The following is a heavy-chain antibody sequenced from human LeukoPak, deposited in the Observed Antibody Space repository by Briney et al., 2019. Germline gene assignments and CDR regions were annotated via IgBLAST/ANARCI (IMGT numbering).Heavy chain of an antibody. CDR1: GGSISSGGYY. D-gene: IGHD3-10*01. CDR3: ARESQGIYYYYYMDV. V-gene: IGHV4-31*03. Sequence: SQTLSLTCTVSGGSISSGGYYWSWIRQHPGKGLEWIGYIYYSGSTYYNPPLKSRVTISVDTSKNQFSLKLSSVTAADTAVYYCARESQGIYYYYYMDVWGKGTTVTVSS. J-gene: IGHJ6*03. CDR2: IYYSGST.